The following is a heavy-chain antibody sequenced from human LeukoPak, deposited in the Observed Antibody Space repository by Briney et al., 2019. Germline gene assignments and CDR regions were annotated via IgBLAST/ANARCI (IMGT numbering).Heavy chain of an antibody. V-gene: IGHV4-31*03. Sequence: PSETLSLTCTVSGGSISSGGYYWSWIRQHPGKGLEWIGYNYYSGSTYYNPSLKSRVTISVDTSKNQFSLKLSSVTAADTAVYYCARELYSSGWYAWFDPWGQGTLVTVSS. CDR2: NYYSGST. CDR1: GGSISSGGYY. D-gene: IGHD6-19*01. CDR3: ARELYSSGWYAWFDP. J-gene: IGHJ5*02.